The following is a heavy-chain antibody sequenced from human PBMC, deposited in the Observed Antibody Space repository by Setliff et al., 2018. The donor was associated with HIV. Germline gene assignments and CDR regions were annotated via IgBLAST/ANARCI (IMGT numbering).Heavy chain of an antibody. V-gene: IGHV1-69*06. CDR3: ARDNVDSDSRTYLHH. D-gene: IGHD3-22*01. CDR2: IVLMSNTA. Sequence: SVKVSCKASGDTFTSYVISWVRQAPGQGLEWMGGIVLMSNTADYAPKFQGRVTITADKSTSTAYMELSSLTSDDAAVYFCARDNVDSDSRTYLHHWGQGTLVTVSS. J-gene: IGHJ5*02. CDR1: GDTFTSYV.